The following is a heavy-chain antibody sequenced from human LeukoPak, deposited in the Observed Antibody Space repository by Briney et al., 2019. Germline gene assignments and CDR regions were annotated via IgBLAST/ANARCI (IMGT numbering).Heavy chain of an antibody. CDR2: INHSGST. Sequence: SETLSLTCAVYGGSFSGYYWSWIRQPPGKGLEWIGEINHSGSTNYNPSLKSRVTISVDTSKNQFSLKLSSVTAADTAVYYCARNVVVVPAAPDTAMVSGGFDYWGQGTLVTVSS. V-gene: IGHV4-34*01. D-gene: IGHD2-2*01. CDR1: GGSFSGYY. J-gene: IGHJ4*02. CDR3: ARNVVVVPAAPDTAMVSGGFDY.